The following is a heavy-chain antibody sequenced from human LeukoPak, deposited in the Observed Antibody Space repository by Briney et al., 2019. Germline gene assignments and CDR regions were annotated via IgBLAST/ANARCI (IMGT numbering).Heavy chain of an antibody. CDR1: RFTVTSNY. J-gene: IGHJ4*02. D-gene: IGHD6-19*01. Sequence: GGSLRLSCAASRFTVTSNYMSWVRQAPGKGLEWVSVIYNGGSTNYADSVKGRFTISRDDSKNTLYLQMNSLRAEDTAVYFCARASQWLAFDNWGQGTLVTVSS. CDR3: ARASQWLAFDN. V-gene: IGHV3-66*01. CDR2: IYNGGST.